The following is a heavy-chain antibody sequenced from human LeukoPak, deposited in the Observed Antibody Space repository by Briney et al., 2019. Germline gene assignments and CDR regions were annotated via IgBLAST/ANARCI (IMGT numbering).Heavy chain of an antibody. CDR1: GFTFSSYG. CDR3: ASDRQQLVYNIDY. D-gene: IGHD6-13*01. Sequence: GGSLRLSCAASGFTFSSYGMHWVRQAPGKGLEWVAVISYDGSNKYYADSVKGRFTISRDNSKNTLYLQMNSLRAEDTAVYYCASDRQQLVYNIDYWGRGTLVTVSS. V-gene: IGHV3-30*03. J-gene: IGHJ4*02. CDR2: ISYDGSNK.